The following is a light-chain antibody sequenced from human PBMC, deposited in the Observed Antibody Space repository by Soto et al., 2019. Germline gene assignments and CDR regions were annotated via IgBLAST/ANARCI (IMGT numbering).Light chain of an antibody. V-gene: IGKV1-33*01. CDR2: DAS. CDR1: QDISNY. J-gene: IGKJ2*01. CDR3: QQYDNLPPYT. Sequence: DIQMTQSPSSLSASVGDRVTITCQASQDISNYLNWYQQKPAKAPKLLIYDASNLETGVPSRFSGSGSGTDFTFTISRLQAEDIATYYCQQYDNLPPYTFRQGPKLEIK.